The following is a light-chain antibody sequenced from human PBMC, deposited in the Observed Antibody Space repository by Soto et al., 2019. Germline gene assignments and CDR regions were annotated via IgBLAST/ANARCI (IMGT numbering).Light chain of an antibody. J-gene: IGLJ1*01. CDR1: SRNVGGYND. Sequence: QSVLTQPASVSGSPGQSVTISCTGSSRNVGGYNDVSWYQQHPGKAPKVIIPDVSDRPSGVSNRFSGSKSGNTASLTISGLQAEDEADYYCTSFTSSSSFVFGTGTKVTVL. CDR3: TSFTSSSSFV. CDR2: DVS. V-gene: IGLV2-14*03.